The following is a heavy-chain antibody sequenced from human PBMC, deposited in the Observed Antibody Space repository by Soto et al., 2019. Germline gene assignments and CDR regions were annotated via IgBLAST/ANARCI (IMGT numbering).Heavy chain of an antibody. J-gene: IGHJ5*02. Sequence: GGSLRLSCAASGVNFSSYAMNWVRQAPGKGLEWVSTISDTGGGTFYAGSVKGRFTISRENSKNTMYLQMHSLRADDSAIYFCAVGRHKTSGSNTWFDPWGRGTLVTVSS. CDR3: AVGRHKTSGSNTWFDP. D-gene: IGHD3-22*01. V-gene: IGHV3-23*01. CDR2: ISDTGGGT. CDR1: GVNFSSYA.